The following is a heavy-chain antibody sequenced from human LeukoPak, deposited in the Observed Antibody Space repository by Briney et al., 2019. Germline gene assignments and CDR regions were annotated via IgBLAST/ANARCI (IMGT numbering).Heavy chain of an antibody. CDR2: INHSGST. D-gene: IGHD2-2*01. CDR3: ARHCSSTSCYSFDY. V-gene: IGHV4-34*01. CDR1: GGSFSGYY. Sequence: SETLSLTCAVYGGSFSGYYWSWIRQPPGKGLEWIGEINHSGSTNYNPSLKSRVAISVDTSKNQFCLKLSSVTAADTAVYYCARHCSSTSCYSFDYWGQGTLVTVSS. J-gene: IGHJ4*02.